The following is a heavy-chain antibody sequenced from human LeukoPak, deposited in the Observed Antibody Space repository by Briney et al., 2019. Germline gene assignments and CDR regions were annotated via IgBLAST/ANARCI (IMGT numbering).Heavy chain of an antibody. V-gene: IGHV4-59*01. CDR2: IYYSGST. Sequence: SETLSLTCTVSGGSISSYYWSWIRQPPGKGLEWIGYIYYSGSTNYNPSLKSRVTISVDTSKNQLSLKLSSVTAADTAVYYCARKSGGWLDAFDIWGQGKKVTV. J-gene: IGHJ3*02. CDR3: ARKSGGWLDAFDI. CDR1: GGSISSYY. D-gene: IGHD6-19*01.